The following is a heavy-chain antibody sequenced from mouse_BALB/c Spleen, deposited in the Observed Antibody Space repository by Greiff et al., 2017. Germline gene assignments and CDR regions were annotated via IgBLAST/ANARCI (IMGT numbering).Heavy chain of an antibody. J-gene: IGHJ3*01. Sequence: EVKLVESGGGLVKPGGSLKLSCAASGFTFSSYAMSWVRQTPEKRLEWVASISSGGSTYYPDSVKGRFTIARDNARNILYLQMSSLRSEDTAMYYCARGQEITAFAYWGQGTLVTVSA. CDR3: ARGQEITAFAY. CDR2: ISSGGST. CDR1: GFTFSSYA. V-gene: IGHV5-6-5*01. D-gene: IGHD2-4*01.